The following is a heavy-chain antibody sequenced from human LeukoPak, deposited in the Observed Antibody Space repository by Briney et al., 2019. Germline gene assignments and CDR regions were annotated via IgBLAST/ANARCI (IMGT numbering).Heavy chain of an antibody. V-gene: IGHV3-30*03. CDR2: ISYDGSNK. Sequence: GGSLRLSCAASGLTFSSHWMHWVRQAPGKGLEWVAVISYDGSNKYYADSVKGRFTISRDNAKNSLYLQMNSLRAEDTAVYYCARESSGYYRTNSGDYWGQGTLVTVSS. D-gene: IGHD3-22*01. CDR1: GLTFSSHW. CDR3: ARESSGYYRTNSGDY. J-gene: IGHJ4*02.